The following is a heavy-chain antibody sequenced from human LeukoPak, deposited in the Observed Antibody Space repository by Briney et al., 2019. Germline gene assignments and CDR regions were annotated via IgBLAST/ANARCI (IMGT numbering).Heavy chain of an antibody. D-gene: IGHD3-22*01. Sequence: GGSLRLSCAASGFTFSSYAMSWVRQAPGKGLEWVSDINGSGGSTYYADSVKGRFTISRDNSKITLYLQMNSLRAEDTAVYYCAKDRYYDSSGHDYWGQGTLVTVSS. CDR2: INGSGGST. CDR3: AKDRYYDSSGHDY. V-gene: IGHV3-23*01. J-gene: IGHJ4*02. CDR1: GFTFSSYA.